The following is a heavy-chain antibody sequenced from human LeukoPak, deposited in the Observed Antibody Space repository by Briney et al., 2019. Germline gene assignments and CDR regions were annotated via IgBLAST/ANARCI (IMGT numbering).Heavy chain of an antibody. CDR1: GYTFTAYY. CDR2: INPNSGGT. D-gene: IGHD6-19*01. J-gene: IGHJ4*02. V-gene: IGHV1-2*02. CDR3: TRLLYSSGWYPSGY. Sequence: GASLKVSCKASGYTFTAYYMHWEPQAPGQGLEWMGWINPNSGGTKYAQKFQDRVTMTRDTSISTAYMELSRLRSDDTAVYYCTRLLYSSGWYPSGYWGQGTLVSVSS.